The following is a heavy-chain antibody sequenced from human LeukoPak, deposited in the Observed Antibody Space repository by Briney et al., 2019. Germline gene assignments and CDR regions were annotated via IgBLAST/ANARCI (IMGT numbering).Heavy chain of an antibody. J-gene: IGHJ4*02. V-gene: IGHV1-18*01. CDR3: ARDTLWFGELTPYDY. Sequence: ASVKVSCKASGYTFTSYAMHWVRQAPGQGLEWMGWISAYNGNTNYAQKLQGRVTMTTDTSTSTAYVELRSLRSDDTAAYYCARDTLWFGELTPYDYWGQGTLVTVSS. CDR2: ISAYNGNT. D-gene: IGHD3-10*01. CDR1: GYTFTSYA.